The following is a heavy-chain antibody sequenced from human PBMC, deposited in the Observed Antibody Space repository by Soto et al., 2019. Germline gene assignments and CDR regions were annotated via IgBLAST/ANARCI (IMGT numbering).Heavy chain of an antibody. D-gene: IGHD3-22*01. CDR1: GFIFTSSA. J-gene: IGHJ3*02. CDR2: IVVGSGNT. Sequence: AASVKVSCKASGFIFTSSAVQWVRQARGQRLEWIGWIVVGSGNTNYAQKFQERVTITRDMSTSTAYMELSSLRSEDTAVYYCAAGAGIYDSSVNYYNLDAFDTLCQGTTLTVSS. V-gene: IGHV1-58*01. CDR3: AAGAGIYDSSVNYYNLDAFDT.